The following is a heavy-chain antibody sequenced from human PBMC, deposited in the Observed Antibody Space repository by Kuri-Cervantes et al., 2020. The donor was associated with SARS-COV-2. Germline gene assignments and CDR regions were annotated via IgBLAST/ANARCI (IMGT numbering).Heavy chain of an antibody. CDR3: ARDEWLGI. J-gene: IGHJ4*02. Sequence: GESLKISCAASGFTFSSYSMNWVRQAPGKGLEWVSSISSSSSYIYYADSVKGRFTISRDNAKNSLYLQMNSLRAEDTAVYYCARDEWLGIWGQGTLVTVSS. D-gene: IGHD5-12*01. CDR1: GFTFSSYS. CDR2: ISSSSSYI. V-gene: IGHV3-21*01.